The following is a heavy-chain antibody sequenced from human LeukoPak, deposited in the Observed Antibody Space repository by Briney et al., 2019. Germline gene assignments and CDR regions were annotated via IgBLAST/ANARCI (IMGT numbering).Heavy chain of an antibody. V-gene: IGHV4-59*01. CDR3: ARGLGSDQSY. CDR2: IYYSGST. Sequence: SETLSLTCTVSGGSISSYYWSWIRQPPGKGLEWIGYIYYSGSTNYNPSLKSRVTISVDTSKNQFSLKLSSVTAADTAVYYCARGLGSDQSYWGQGTLVTVSS. CDR1: GGSISSYY. D-gene: IGHD1-26*01. J-gene: IGHJ4*02.